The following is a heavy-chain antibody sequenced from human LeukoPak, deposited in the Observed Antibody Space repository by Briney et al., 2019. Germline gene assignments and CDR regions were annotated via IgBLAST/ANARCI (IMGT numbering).Heavy chain of an antibody. CDR3: ARGAYSSGWYGWDYFDY. J-gene: IGHJ4*02. CDR2: ISSSSSTI. Sequence: GGSLRLSCAASGFTFSSYSMNWVRQAPGKGLEWVSYISSSSSTIYYADSVKGRFTISRDNAKNSLYLQMNSLRAEDTAVYYCARGAYSSGWYGWDYFDYWGQGTLVTVSS. CDR1: GFTFSSYS. D-gene: IGHD6-19*01. V-gene: IGHV3-48*01.